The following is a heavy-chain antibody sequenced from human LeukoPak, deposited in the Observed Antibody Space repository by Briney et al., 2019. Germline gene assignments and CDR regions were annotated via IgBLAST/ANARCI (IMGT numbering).Heavy chain of an antibody. Sequence: GGSLRLSCAASGFTFSSYGMHWVRQTPGKGLECVAFIRYDGGNQYYTDSVKGRFTISRDNSKNTLYLQMNSLRAEDTAVYYCAKGPYDSSGYYQTGTLWYFDLWGRGTLVTVSS. V-gene: IGHV3-30*02. J-gene: IGHJ2*01. CDR2: IRYDGGNQ. CDR1: GFTFSSYG. D-gene: IGHD3-22*01. CDR3: AKGPYDSSGYYQTGTLWYFDL.